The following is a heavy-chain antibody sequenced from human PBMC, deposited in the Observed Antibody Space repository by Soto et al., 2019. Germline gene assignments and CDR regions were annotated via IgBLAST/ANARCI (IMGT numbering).Heavy chain of an antibody. CDR1: GGSFSGYY. Sequence: SATLSLTCAVYGGSFSGYYWSWSRQPPGKGLEWIGEINHSGSTNYNPSLKSRVTISVDTSKNQFSLKLSSVTAADTAVYYGARDPTSSGMDVWGQGTTVTVPS. V-gene: IGHV4-34*09. CDR3: ARDPTSSGMDV. D-gene: IGHD1-26*01. CDR2: INHSGST. J-gene: IGHJ6*02.